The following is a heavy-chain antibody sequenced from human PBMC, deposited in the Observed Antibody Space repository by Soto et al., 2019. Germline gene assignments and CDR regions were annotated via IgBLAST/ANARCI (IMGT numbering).Heavy chain of an antibody. D-gene: IGHD4-17*01. J-gene: IGHJ4*02. Sequence: EVQLVESGGGLVEPGGSLRLSCAASGFTVSSNYMSWVRQAHGKGLEWVSGIYSGGSTYYADSVKGRITISRHNSTNTMYLQMISLRAEDSAVYYCARVNRDYGDVIVYWGQGTLVSVSA. CDR3: ARVNRDYGDVIVY. V-gene: IGHV3-53*04. CDR1: GFTVSSNY. CDR2: IYSGGST.